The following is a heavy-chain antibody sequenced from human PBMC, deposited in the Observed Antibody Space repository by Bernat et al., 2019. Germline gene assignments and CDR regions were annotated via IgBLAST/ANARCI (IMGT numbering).Heavy chain of an antibody. CDR2: IYSGGSI. V-gene: IGHV3-66*01. J-gene: IGHJ6*03. CDR3: ARGLSAYYFFYMDV. Sequence: EMQLVESGGGLVQPGGSLRLSCAVSGFTVSSNYMSWVRQAPGKGLEWVSVIYSGGSIYYADSVEGRFTISRDNSKNTLYLQMNSLRAEDTALYYCARGLSAYYFFYMDVWGKGTTVTVSS. CDR1: GFTVSSNY.